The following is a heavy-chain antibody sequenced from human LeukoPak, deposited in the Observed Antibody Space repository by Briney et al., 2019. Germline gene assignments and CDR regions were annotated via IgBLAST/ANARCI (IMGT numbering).Heavy chain of an antibody. CDR1: GFTFSGSA. CDR2: IRSKANSYAT. CDR3: ARVISGWYFFDY. Sequence: GGSLRLSCAASGFTFSGSAMHWVRQASGKGLEWVGRIRSKANSYATAYAASVKGRFTISRDDSKNTAYLQMNSLKTEDTAVYYCARVISGWYFFDYWGQGTLVTVSS. J-gene: IGHJ4*02. D-gene: IGHD6-19*01. V-gene: IGHV3-73*01.